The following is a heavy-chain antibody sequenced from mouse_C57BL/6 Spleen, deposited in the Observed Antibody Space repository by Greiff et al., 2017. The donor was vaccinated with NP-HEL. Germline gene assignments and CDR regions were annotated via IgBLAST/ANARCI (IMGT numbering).Heavy chain of an antibody. CDR3: ASKHYSNYGFAY. CDR1: GFSLTSYG. V-gene: IGHV2-6*01. Sequence: QVQLQQSGPGLVAPSQSLSISCTVSGFSLTSYGVDWVRQSPGKGLEWLGVIWGGGSTNYNSAPKSRLSISKDNSKSQVFLKMNSLQTDDTAVYYCASKHYSNYGFAYWGQGTLVTVSA. D-gene: IGHD2-5*01. J-gene: IGHJ3*01. CDR2: IWGGGST.